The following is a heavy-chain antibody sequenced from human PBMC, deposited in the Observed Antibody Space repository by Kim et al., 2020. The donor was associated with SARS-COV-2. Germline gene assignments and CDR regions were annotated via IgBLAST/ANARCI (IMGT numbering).Heavy chain of an antibody. Sequence: GGSLRLSCAASGFTFSSYGMHWVRQAPGKGLEWVAVIWYDGSNKYYADSVKGRFTISRDNSKNTLYLQMNSLRAEDTAVYYCARGFAAAAARWCAFDIWGQGTMVTVSS. CDR3: ARGFAAAAARWCAFDI. D-gene: IGHD6-13*01. CDR1: GFTFSSYG. CDR2: IWYDGSNK. J-gene: IGHJ3*02. V-gene: IGHV3-33*01.